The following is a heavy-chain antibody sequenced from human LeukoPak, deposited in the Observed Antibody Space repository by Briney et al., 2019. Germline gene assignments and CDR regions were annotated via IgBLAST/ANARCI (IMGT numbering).Heavy chain of an antibody. CDR3: ARDSGSTSGY. J-gene: IGHJ4*02. D-gene: IGHD1-26*01. Sequence: GASVKVSCKTSGFTFTDYHIYWVRQAPGQGLEWMGWVNPQNGDTEFSQKFQGRVTMTRDTSISTAYMELSRLRSDDTAVYYCARDSGSTSGYWGQGTLVTVSS. V-gene: IGHV1-2*02. CDR1: GFTFTDYH. CDR2: VNPQNGDT.